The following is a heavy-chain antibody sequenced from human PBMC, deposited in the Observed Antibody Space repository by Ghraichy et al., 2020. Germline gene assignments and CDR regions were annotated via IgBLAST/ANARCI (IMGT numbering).Heavy chain of an antibody. Sequence: SETLSLTCAISGDSVSSPGVAWNWIRQSPSRGLEWLGRTYYSSKWYNDYALSMKSRIAINPDTSRNQFSLQLSSVTPEDTAVYYWVRGKNSGFDIWDQGKTVTVS. CDR1: GDSVSSPGVA. J-gene: IGHJ3*02. V-gene: IGHV6-1*01. CDR3: VRGKNSGFDI. D-gene: IGHD3-10*01. CDR2: TYYSSKWYN.